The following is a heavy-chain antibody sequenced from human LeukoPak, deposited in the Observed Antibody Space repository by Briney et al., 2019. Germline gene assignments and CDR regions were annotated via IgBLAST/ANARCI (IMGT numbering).Heavy chain of an antibody. Sequence: TGGSLRLSCAASGLTFGSSWMYWVRQAPGKGLVWVSDINSDGSNTRYADSVRGRFTISRDNAKEMVHLQMNSLRAEDTAVYYCARAVSGWQAIDYWGQGTLVTVSS. J-gene: IGHJ4*02. D-gene: IGHD6-19*01. V-gene: IGHV3-74*01. CDR2: INSDGSNT. CDR1: GLTFGSSW. CDR3: ARAVSGWQAIDY.